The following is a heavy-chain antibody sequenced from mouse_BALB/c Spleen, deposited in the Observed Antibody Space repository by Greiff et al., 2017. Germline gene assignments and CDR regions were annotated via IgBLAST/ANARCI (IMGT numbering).Heavy chain of an antibody. D-gene: IGHD1-1*01. Sequence: VQLQQSGPELVKPGASVKISCKASGYSFTGYYMHWVKQSHVKSLEWIGRINPYNGATSYNQNFKDKASLTVDKSSSTAYMELHSLTSEDSAVYYCARSGIGVLRWRFAYWGQGTLVTVSA. J-gene: IGHJ3*01. CDR3: ARSGIGVLRWRFAY. CDR1: GYSFTGYY. CDR2: INPYNGAT. V-gene: IGHV1-31*01.